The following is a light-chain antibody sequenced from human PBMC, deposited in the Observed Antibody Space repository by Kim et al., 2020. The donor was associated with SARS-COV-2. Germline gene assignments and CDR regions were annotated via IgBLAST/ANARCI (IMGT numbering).Light chain of an antibody. CDR2: DAS. Sequence: SPGERATLSCRASQSVSSYLAWYQQKPGQAPRLLIYDASNRATGIPARFSGSGSGTDFTLSISSLEPEDFAVYYCQQRTNWPLTFGGGTKVDIK. CDR1: QSVSSY. CDR3: QQRTNWPLT. V-gene: IGKV3-11*01. J-gene: IGKJ4*01.